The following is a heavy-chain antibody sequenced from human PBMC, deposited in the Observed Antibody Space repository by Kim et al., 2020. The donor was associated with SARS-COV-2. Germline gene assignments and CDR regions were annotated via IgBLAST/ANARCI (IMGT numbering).Heavy chain of an antibody. D-gene: IGHD3-22*01. CDR3: ATVGFYYEAGYFKN. Sequence: YADTVKGSIIISRDHSKNTLYLQMNRLRAEDTAVYYCATVGFYYEAGYFKNWGQGTLVIVSS. V-gene: IGHV3-66*01. J-gene: IGHJ1*01.